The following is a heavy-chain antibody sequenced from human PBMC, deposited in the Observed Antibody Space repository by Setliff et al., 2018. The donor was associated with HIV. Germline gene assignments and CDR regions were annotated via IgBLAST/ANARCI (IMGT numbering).Heavy chain of an antibody. CDR3: ARLSRSVADSKYYFDY. CDR1: GDSISSSSYY. J-gene: IGHJ4*02. V-gene: IGHV4-39*01. D-gene: IGHD6-19*01. CDR2: IYYSGST. Sequence: SETLSLTCSVSGDSISSSSYYWGWIRQPPGKGLEWIGSIYYSGSTYYNPSLNSRVTISVDASKNQFSLKLSSVTAADTAVYYCARLSRSVADSKYYFDYWGQGTLVTVSS.